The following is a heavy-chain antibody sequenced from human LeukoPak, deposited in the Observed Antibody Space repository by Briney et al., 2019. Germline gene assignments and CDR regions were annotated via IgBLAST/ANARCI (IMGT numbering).Heavy chain of an antibody. V-gene: IGHV4-59*01. Sequence: SETLSLTCTVSGGSISSYYWSWIRQPPGKGLEWIGYIYYSGSTNYNPSLKSRVTISVDTSKNQFSLQLTSVTAADTAVYYCAREYSYGSFFDYWGQGTLVLVSS. J-gene: IGHJ4*02. CDR1: GGSISSYY. D-gene: IGHD5-18*01. CDR2: IYYSGST. CDR3: AREYSYGSFFDY.